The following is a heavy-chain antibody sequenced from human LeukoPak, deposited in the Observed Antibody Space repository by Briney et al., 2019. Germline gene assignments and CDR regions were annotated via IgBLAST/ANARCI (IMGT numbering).Heavy chain of an antibody. CDR3: ARLRRAGWLEYYFDY. CDR1: GGSISSYY. CDR2: MYYSGST. D-gene: IGHD6-19*01. Sequence: SETLSLTCTVSGGSISSYYWSWIRQPPGKGLEWIGYMYYSGSTNHNPSLKSRVTISVDTSKNQFSLKLSSVTAADTAVYYCARLRRAGWLEYYFDYWGQGTLVTVSS. J-gene: IGHJ4*02. V-gene: IGHV4-59*01.